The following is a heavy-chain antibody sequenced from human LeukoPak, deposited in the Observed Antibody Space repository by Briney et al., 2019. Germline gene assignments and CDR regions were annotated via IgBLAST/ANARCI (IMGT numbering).Heavy chain of an antibody. J-gene: IGHJ6*02. CDR1: GFTFSYYG. Sequence: QPGGSLRLSCAASGFTFSYYGIHWVRQAPGKGLEWVAVISYDATNKYYADSVKGRFTISRDNSKNTLYLQMNSLRAEDTAVYYCAKDLGFDSFDFYGMDVWGQGTTVTVSS. CDR3: AKDLGFDSFDFYGMDV. V-gene: IGHV3-30*18. D-gene: IGHD3-9*01. CDR2: ISYDATNK.